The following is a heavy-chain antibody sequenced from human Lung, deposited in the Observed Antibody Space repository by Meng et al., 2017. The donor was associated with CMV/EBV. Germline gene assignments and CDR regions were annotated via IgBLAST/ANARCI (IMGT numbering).Heavy chain of an antibody. CDR2: IRFDGTNK. Sequence: GGSXRLXCVASGLTFSSHPMTWVRQAPGKGLEWVANIRFDGTNKYHADSVKGRFTISRDNSKNTLYLQMNSLRAEDTAVYYCAKRGDSSGTYAMDVWGQGTTVTVSS. V-gene: IGHV3-30*02. D-gene: IGHD3-22*01. CDR3: AKRGDSSGTYAMDV. CDR1: GLTFSSHP. J-gene: IGHJ6*02.